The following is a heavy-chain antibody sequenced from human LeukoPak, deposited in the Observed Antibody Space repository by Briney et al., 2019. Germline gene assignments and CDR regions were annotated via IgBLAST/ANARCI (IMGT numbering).Heavy chain of an antibody. V-gene: IGHV4-39*07. CDR1: GGSVSSGSYY. Sequence: SETLSLTCTVSGGSVSSGSYYWGWIRQPPGKGLEWIGNIYYSGSTYYNSSLKSRVTISVETSKNQFSLKLSSVTAAGTAVYYCARDGRFPPEVLPRYFDYWGQGTLVTVSS. J-gene: IGHJ4*02. CDR3: ARDGRFPPEVLPRYFDY. D-gene: IGHD1-26*01. CDR2: IYYSGST.